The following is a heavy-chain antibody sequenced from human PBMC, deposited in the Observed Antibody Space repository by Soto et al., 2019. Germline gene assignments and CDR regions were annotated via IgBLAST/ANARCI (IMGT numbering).Heavy chain of an antibody. J-gene: IGHJ6*02. CDR2: TYYRSKWYN. CDR1: GDSVSSNSAA. D-gene: IGHD2-15*01. V-gene: IGHV6-1*01. Sequence: SQTLSRTCASSGDSVSSNSAAWNWIRQSPSRGLEWLGRTYYRSKWYNDYAVSVKSRITINPDTSKNQFSLQLNSVTPEDTAVYYCARDLGCSGGSCYSGGGWYYYYGMDVWGQGTTVTVSS. CDR3: ARDLGCSGGSCYSGGGWYYYYGMDV.